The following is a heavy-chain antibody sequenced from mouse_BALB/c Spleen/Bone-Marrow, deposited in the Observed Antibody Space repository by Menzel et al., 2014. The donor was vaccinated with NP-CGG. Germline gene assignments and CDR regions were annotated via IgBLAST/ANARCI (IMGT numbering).Heavy chain of an antibody. CDR1: GYSFTGYY. V-gene: IGHV1-31*01. CDR2: IYPYNGVS. CDR3: ESRGEYFDV. Sequence: VQLQQSGPELVKPGASVKISFKASGYSFTGYYMHWVKRSHGNSLDWIGYIYPYNGVSSYNQKFKGKATLTVDKSSSTAYMELRSLTSDDSAVYYCESRGEYFDVWGAGTTVTVSS. J-gene: IGHJ1*01.